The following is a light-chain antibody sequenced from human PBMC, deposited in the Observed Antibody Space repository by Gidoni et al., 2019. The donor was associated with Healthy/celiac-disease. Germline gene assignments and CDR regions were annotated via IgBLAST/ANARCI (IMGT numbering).Light chain of an antibody. CDR3: QQYNNWPPIT. Sequence: EIVMPQSPATLSVSPGERATLSCRASQSVSSNLAWYQQKTGQAPRLLIYGASTRTTGIPARFSGSGSGTEFTLTISSLQSEDFAVYYCQQYNNWPPITFGQGTRLEIK. V-gene: IGKV3-15*01. J-gene: IGKJ5*01. CDR2: GAS. CDR1: QSVSSN.